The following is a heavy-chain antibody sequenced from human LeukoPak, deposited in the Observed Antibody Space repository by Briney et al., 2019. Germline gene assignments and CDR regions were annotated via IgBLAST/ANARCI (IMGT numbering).Heavy chain of an antibody. CDR2: ISPNVGST. D-gene: IGHD2-2*02. Sequence: PGGSLRLSCAASGFTFSTYAMSWVRQAPGKGLEWVSTISPNVGSTYYADSVEGRFTISRDNSKNTLYLQMDSLRAEDTAVYYCACLPATIPFDYWGQGTLVTVSS. V-gene: IGHV3-23*01. CDR3: ACLPATIPFDY. J-gene: IGHJ4*02. CDR1: GFTFSTYA.